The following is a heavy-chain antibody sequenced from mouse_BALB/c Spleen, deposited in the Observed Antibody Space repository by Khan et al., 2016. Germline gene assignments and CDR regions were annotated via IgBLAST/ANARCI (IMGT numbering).Heavy chain of an antibody. V-gene: IGHV9-3*02. J-gene: IGHJ2*01. Sequence: QIQLVQSGPELKKPGETVKISCKASGYTFTNYGMNWVKQAPGKGLKWMGWINTNTGEPTYAEEFKGRFAFSLETSASTAYLQINKLKNEDTATYFCAREWYDGNDGDYWGQGTTLTVSS. CDR3: AREWYDGNDGDY. CDR1: GYTFTNYG. CDR2: INTNTGEP. D-gene: IGHD2-3*01.